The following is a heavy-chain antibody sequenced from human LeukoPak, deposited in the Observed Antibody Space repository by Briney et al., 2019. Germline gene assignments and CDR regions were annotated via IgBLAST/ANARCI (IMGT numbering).Heavy chain of an antibody. CDR1: GYTFTSYG. D-gene: IGHD6-13*01. J-gene: IGHJ6*03. CDR2: ISAYNGNT. CDR3: AKAGLGYSSSWDYYYYMDV. Sequence: ASVKVSCKASGYTFTSYGISWVRQAPGQGLEWMGWISAYNGNTNYAQKLQGRVTMTRDTSISTAYMELSRLRSDDTAMYYCAKAGLGYSSSWDYYYYMDVWGKGTTVTVSS. V-gene: IGHV1-18*01.